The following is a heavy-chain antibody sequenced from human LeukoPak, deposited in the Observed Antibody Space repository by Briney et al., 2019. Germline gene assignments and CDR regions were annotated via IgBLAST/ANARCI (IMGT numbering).Heavy chain of an antibody. Sequence: SETLSLTCTVSGGSISSGDNYWSWIRQPPGKGLEWIGYIYYSGSTYYNPSLKSRVTISVDTSKNQFSLKLSSVTAADTAVYYCASRIFGVVINDYWGQGTLVTVSS. J-gene: IGHJ4*02. CDR2: IYYSGST. V-gene: IGHV4-30-4*08. CDR1: GGSISSGDNY. CDR3: ASRIFGVVINDY. D-gene: IGHD3-3*01.